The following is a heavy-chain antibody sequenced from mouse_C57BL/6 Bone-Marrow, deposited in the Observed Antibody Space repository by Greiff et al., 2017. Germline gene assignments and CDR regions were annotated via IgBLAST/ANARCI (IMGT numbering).Heavy chain of an antibody. CDR1: GYAFSSSW. J-gene: IGHJ2*01. Sequence: QVHVKQSGPELVKPGASVKISCKASGYAFSSSWMNWVKQRPGKGLEWIGRIYPGDGDTNYNGKFKGKATLTADKSSSTAYMPLSSLTSEDSAVYFCAIFYYYGSSYGYFDYWGQGTTLTVSS. V-gene: IGHV1-82*01. CDR3: AIFYYYGSSYGYFDY. CDR2: IYPGDGDT. D-gene: IGHD1-1*01.